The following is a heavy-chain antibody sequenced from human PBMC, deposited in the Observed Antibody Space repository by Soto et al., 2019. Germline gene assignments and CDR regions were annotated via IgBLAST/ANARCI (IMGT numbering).Heavy chain of an antibody. D-gene: IGHD3-3*01. Sequence: SETLSLTCTVSGGSISSGGYYWSWIRQHPGKGLEWIGYIYYSGSTYYNPSLKSRVTISVDTSKNQFSLKLSSVTAADTAVYYCARSIFGVLMLLDYYYYCMDVWGQGTTVIVSS. J-gene: IGHJ6*01. CDR3: ARSIFGVLMLLDYYYYCMDV. CDR2: IYYSGST. CDR1: GGSISSGGYY. V-gene: IGHV4-31*03.